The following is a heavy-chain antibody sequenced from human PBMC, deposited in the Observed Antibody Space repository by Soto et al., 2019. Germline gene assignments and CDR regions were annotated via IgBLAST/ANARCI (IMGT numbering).Heavy chain of an antibody. Sequence: ASVKVSCTASGYTFASYYRPWVRQAPRQGLEWMGIINPSGGSTSYAQKFQGRVTMTRDTSTSTVYMELSSLGSEDTAVYYCAKASANCGGDCLSFDYWGQGTLVTVSS. CDR2: INPSGGST. D-gene: IGHD2-21*02. CDR3: AKASANCGGDCLSFDY. V-gene: IGHV1-46*01. CDR1: GYTFASYY. J-gene: IGHJ4*02.